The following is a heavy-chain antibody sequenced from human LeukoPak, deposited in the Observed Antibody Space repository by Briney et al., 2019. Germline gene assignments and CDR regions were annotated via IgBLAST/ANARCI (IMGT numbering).Heavy chain of an antibody. V-gene: IGHV3-30-3*01. CDR3: ARTYDTSGLFYAFGI. CDR2: ISYDGTNK. Sequence: GGSLRLSCAASGFTFSSHAMHWVRQAPGKGLEWVSVISYDGTNKYYADSVKGRFTISRDNSKNTLYLQMNSLRAEDTAVYYCARTYDTSGLFYAFGIWGQGTMVTVSS. D-gene: IGHD3-22*01. CDR1: GFTFSSHA. J-gene: IGHJ3*02.